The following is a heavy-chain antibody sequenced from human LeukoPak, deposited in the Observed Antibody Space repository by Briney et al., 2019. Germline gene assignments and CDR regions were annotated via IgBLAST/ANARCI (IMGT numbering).Heavy chain of an antibody. CDR1: GFTFSSYG. J-gene: IGHJ4*02. V-gene: IGHV3-30*18. D-gene: IGHD3-16*02. Sequence: GRSLRLSCAASGFTFSSYGMHWVRQAPGKGLEWVAVISYDGSNKYYADSVKGGFTISRDNSKNTLYLQMNSLRAEDTAVYYCAKAPGGATGLSYYFDYWGQGALVTVSS. CDR3: AKAPGGATGLSYYFDY. CDR2: ISYDGSNK.